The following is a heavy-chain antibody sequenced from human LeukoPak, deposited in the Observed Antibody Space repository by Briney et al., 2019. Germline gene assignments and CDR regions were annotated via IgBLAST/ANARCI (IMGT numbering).Heavy chain of an antibody. V-gene: IGHV3-21*01. CDR2: ISSSSSYI. Sequence: PGGSLRLSCAASGFTFSSYSMNWVRQAPGKGLEWVSSISSSSSYIYYADSVKGRFTISRDNSKNTLYLQMNSLRAEDTAVYYCAKESKGSSWFTSYYYYYYMDVWGKGTTVTVSS. D-gene: IGHD6-13*01. J-gene: IGHJ6*03. CDR3: AKESKGSSWFTSYYYYYYMDV. CDR1: GFTFSSYS.